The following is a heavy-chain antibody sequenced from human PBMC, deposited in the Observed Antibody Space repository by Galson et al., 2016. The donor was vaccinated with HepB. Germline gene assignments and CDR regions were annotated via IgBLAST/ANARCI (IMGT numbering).Heavy chain of an antibody. Sequence: SLRLSCAASDFKFSDYYMSWIRQAPGEGLEWVSGIGGSGGGTSYADSVKGRFTISRDNSRNTLYLHMNTLRAEDTALYYCAKSGPCTGGVCRLYYYYALDVWGKGTPVTVSS. D-gene: IGHD2-8*02. CDR1: DFKFSDYY. V-gene: IGHV3-23*01. J-gene: IGHJ6*04. CDR2: IGGSGGGT. CDR3: AKSGPCTGGVCRLYYYYALDV.